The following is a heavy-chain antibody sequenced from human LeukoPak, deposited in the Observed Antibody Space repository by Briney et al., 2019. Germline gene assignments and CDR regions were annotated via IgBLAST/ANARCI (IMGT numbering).Heavy chain of an antibody. D-gene: IGHD1-20*01. J-gene: IGHJ6*03. Sequence: SVKVSCKPSGCTFTTYAISWVRQAPGQGLEWMGRIIPIFGTANYAQKFQGRVTITADESTSTAYMELSSLRSEDTAVYYCARAHTWNLSGVYYYYYMDVWGKGTTVPVSS. CDR1: GCTFTTYA. V-gene: IGHV1-69*15. CDR2: IIPIFGTA. CDR3: ARAHTWNLSGVYYYYYMDV.